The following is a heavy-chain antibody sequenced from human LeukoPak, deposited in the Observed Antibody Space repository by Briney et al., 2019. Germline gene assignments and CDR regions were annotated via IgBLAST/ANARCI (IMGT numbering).Heavy chain of an antibody. CDR1: AASISSYF. V-gene: IGHV4-59*12. D-gene: IGHD6-19*01. J-gene: IGHJ6*03. CDR3: ARLSLGSGWYGYYYMDV. Sequence: SETLSLTCTISAASISSYFWSWTRQPPGKGLEWIGYIYYTGSTNYNPSLKSRVIISLDTSKNQFSLKLSSVTAADTAVYYCARLSLGSGWYGYYYMDVWGKGTTVTISS. CDR2: IYYTGST.